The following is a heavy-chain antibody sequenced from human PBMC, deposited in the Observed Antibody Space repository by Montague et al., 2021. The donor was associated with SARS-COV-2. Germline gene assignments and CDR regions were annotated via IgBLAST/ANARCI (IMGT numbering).Heavy chain of an antibody. CDR2: ISPDGSDT. CDR3: ARELWSAGEY. V-gene: IGHV3-74*01. J-gene: IGHJ4*02. D-gene: IGHD2-21*01. CDR1: GFGFSVYW. Sequence: SLRLSCAASGFGFSVYWMYWVRQAPGRGLVWVSRISPDGSDTAYXDFVKGRFIISRDNAGDTLYLQMNSLRADDAALYYCARELWSAGEYWGQGALVTVSS.